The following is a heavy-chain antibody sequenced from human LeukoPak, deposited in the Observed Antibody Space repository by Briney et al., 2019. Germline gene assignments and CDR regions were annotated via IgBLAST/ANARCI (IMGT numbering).Heavy chain of an antibody. CDR2: IYYSGST. D-gene: IGHD2-2*01. J-gene: IGHJ4*02. V-gene: IGHV4-61*08. Sequence: SETLSLTCTVSGDSITSGGYYWSWSRQPPGKGLEWIGNIYYSGSTNYNPSLKSRVTISVDTSKNQFSLRLNSVTAADTAVYYCARAGYCSSTSCYAGRFDYWGQGTLVTVSS. CDR1: GDSITSGGYY. CDR3: ARAGYCSSTSCYAGRFDY.